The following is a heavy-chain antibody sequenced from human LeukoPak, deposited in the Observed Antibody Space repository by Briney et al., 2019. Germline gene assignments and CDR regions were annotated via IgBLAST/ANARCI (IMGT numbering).Heavy chain of an antibody. CDR2: VKSKTDGGTT. J-gene: IGHJ4*02. CDR3: SGAQYYYDSSGLDW. V-gene: IGHV3-15*01. CDR1: GFTFSNAW. Sequence: PGGSLRLSCAASGFTFSNAWMSWVRQALGKGLEWVGRVKSKTDGGTTDYAAPVKGRFTISRDDSKNTLYLQMNSLKTEDTAVYYCSGAQYYYDSSGLDWWGQGTLVTVSS. D-gene: IGHD3-22*01.